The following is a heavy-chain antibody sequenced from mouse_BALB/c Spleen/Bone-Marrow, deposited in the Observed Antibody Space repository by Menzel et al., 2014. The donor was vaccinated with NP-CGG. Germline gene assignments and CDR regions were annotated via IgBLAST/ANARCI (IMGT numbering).Heavy chain of an antibody. V-gene: IGHV1-14*01. D-gene: IGHD1-1*01. Sequence: VQLQQPGPELVKPGASVKMSCMASGYTFTSYVMHWVKQKPGQGLEWIGYINPFNDGIEYNEKFKVKATLTSDKSSSTAYMELSSLTSEDSAVYYCARWTTVVGDYWGQGTTLTVSS. CDR1: GYTFTSYV. CDR3: ARWTTVVGDY. CDR2: INPFNDGI. J-gene: IGHJ2*01.